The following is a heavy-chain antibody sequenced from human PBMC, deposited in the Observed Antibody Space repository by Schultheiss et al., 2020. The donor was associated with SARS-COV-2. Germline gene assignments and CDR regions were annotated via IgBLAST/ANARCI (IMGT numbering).Heavy chain of an antibody. V-gene: IGHV3-21*01. J-gene: IGHJ4*02. CDR1: GFTVSSNY. Sequence: GESLKISCAASGFTVSSNYMSWVRQAPGKGLEWVSSISSSSSYIYYADSVKGRFTISRDNAKNSLYLQMNSLRAEDTAVYYCARAFGGVIVGMDWGQGTLVTVSS. CDR2: ISSSSSYI. CDR3: ARAFGGVIVGMD. D-gene: IGHD3-16*02.